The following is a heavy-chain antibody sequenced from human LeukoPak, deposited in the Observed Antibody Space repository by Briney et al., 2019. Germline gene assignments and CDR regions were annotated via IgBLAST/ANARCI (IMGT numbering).Heavy chain of an antibody. D-gene: IGHD3/OR15-3a*01. J-gene: IGHJ3*02. CDR1: GLTFSSYA. CDR2: INESGGST. Sequence: GSLRLSCAASGLTFSSYAMSRVRQAPGKGLEWVSLINESGGSTYYADSVKGRFTISRDNAKNTLYLQMNSLRAEDTAVYYCAKERWTTTAFDIWGQGTMVTVSS. CDR3: AKERWTTTAFDI. V-gene: IGHV3-23*01.